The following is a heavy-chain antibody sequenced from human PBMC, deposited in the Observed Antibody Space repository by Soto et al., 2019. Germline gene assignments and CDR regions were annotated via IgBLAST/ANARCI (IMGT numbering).Heavy chain of an antibody. Sequence: QVQLVQSGAEVKKPGASVKVSCKASGFTFITYGFTWVRQAPGQGLEWMGWISAYNGDTHYAQKVQGRVTMTTDPSTSTAYMELRSLTSDDTAVYYCARKAMGAPVDQWGQGTLVIVSS. V-gene: IGHV1-18*01. CDR3: ARKAMGAPVDQ. CDR1: GFTFITYG. D-gene: IGHD5-18*01. CDR2: ISAYNGDT. J-gene: IGHJ4*02.